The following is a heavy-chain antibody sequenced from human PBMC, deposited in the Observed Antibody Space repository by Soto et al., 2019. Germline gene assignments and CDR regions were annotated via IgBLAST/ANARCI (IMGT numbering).Heavy chain of an antibody. D-gene: IGHD5-18*01. CDR2: ISTDNGNT. J-gene: IGHJ4*02. V-gene: IGHV1-18*04. Sequence: ASVKVSCKASGYTFTNYGVSWVRQAPGQGLEWMGWISTDNGNTYYAQKFQGRVTMTTDTSTNTAYMDLRSLRSDDTAVYYCAREDTVNTRHLDYWGQGNLVTVSS. CDR3: AREDTVNTRHLDY. CDR1: GYTFTNYG.